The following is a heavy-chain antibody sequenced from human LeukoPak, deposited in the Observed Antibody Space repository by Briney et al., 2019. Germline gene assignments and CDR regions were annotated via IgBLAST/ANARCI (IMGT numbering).Heavy chain of an antibody. D-gene: IGHD3-10*01. CDR2: ISGSGGSA. V-gene: IGHV3-23*01. CDR3: ARGRRALWFAYYFDY. CDR1: GFTFSIYG. Sequence: GGTLRLSCAASGFTFSIYGMSWVRQAPGKGLEWVSGISGSGGSAYYADSVKGRFTISRDNSKNTLYLQMNSLRSEDTAVYYCARGRRALWFAYYFDYWGQGTLVTVSS. J-gene: IGHJ4*02.